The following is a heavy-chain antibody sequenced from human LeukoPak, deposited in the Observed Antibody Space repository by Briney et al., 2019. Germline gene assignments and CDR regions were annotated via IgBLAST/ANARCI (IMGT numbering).Heavy chain of an antibody. CDR1: GFTFSSYA. D-gene: IGHD4-17*01. CDR3: AKDMGDYGDYDYYGMDV. CDR2: ISYDGSNK. V-gene: IGHV3-30-3*01. Sequence: GGSLRLSCAASGFTFSSYAMHWVRQAPGKGLEWVAVISYDGSNKYYADSVKGRFTTSRDNSKNTLYLQMNSLRAEDTAVYYCAKDMGDYGDYDYYGMDVWGQGTTVTVSS. J-gene: IGHJ6*02.